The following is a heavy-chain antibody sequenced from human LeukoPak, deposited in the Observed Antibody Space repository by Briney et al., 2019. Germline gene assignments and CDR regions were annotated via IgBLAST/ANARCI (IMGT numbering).Heavy chain of an antibody. V-gene: IGHV3-7*01. J-gene: IGHJ4*02. CDR2: IKQDGSEK. Sequence: GSLRLSCAASGFTFSSYWMSWVRQAPGKGLEWVANIKQDGSEKYYVDSVKGRFTISRDNAKNSLYLQMNSLRAENTAVYYCAREMPGIAAAGDYWGQGTLVTVSS. CDR3: AREMPGIAAAGDY. D-gene: IGHD6-13*01. CDR1: GFTFSSYW.